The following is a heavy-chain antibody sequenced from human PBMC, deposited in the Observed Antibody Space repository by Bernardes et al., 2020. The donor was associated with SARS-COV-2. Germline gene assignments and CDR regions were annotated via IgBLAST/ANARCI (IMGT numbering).Heavy chain of an antibody. CDR2: INYSGAT. V-gene: IGHV4-39*01. Sequence: SVTLSLTCAVSGGSISGNYYYWGWIRQPPGKALEWIGYINYSGATFYNPSLKSRVAISVDTSKNQLSLKLSSVTAADTAVYYCTRTFWSDYSFYWGQGILVTVSS. CDR1: GGSISGNYYY. CDR3: TRTFWSDYSFY. D-gene: IGHD3-3*01. J-gene: IGHJ4*02.